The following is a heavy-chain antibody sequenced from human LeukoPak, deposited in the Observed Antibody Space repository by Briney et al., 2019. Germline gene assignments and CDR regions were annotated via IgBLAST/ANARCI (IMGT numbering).Heavy chain of an antibody. CDR2: ISGSGGST. V-gene: IGHV3-23*01. J-gene: IGHJ4*02. Sequence: GGSLRLSCAASGFTFSSYAMSWVRQAPGKGLEWVSAISGSGGSTYYADSVKGRFTISRDNSKNTLYLQMNSLRAEDTAVYYCAKGHSGYYHRGVFFDYWGQGTLVTVSS. CDR3: AKGHSGYYHRGVFFDY. CDR1: GFTFSSYA. D-gene: IGHD3-22*01.